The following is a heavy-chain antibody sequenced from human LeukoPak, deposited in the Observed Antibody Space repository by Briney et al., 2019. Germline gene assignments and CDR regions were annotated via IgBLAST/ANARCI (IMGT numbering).Heavy chain of an antibody. CDR3: ARSSIAARPGLD. CDR1: GYTFTSYY. V-gene: IGHV1-46*01. CDR2: INPSGGST. J-gene: IGHJ4*02. D-gene: IGHD6-6*01. Sequence: DSVKVSCKASGYTFTSYYMHWVRQAPGQGLEWMGIINPSGGSTSYAQKFQGRVTMTRDMSTSTVYMELSSLRSEDTAVYYCARSSIAARPGLDWGQGTLVTVSS.